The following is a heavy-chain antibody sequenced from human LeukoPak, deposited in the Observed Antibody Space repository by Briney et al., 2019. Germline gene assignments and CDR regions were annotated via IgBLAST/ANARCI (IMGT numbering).Heavy chain of an antibody. V-gene: IGHV3-13*04. D-gene: IGHD3-10*01. CDR1: GFTLIGYD. CDR2: IGNAGDT. CDR3: ARVGESAFDI. Sequence: GGSLRLSCAASGFTLIGYDMHWVRQATGKGLEWVSSIGNAGDTYYLGPVKGRFTISRENAKNSLYLQMHSLRAGDTAVYYCARVGESAFDIWGQGTMVTVSS. J-gene: IGHJ3*02.